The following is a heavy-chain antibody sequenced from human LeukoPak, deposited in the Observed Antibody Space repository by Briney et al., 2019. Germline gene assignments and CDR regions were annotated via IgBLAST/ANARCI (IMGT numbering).Heavy chain of an antibody. D-gene: IGHD5-12*01. CDR3: ARSGGYDSGWFDP. J-gene: IGHJ5*02. CDR1: GGSISSGSYY. V-gene: IGHV4-61*02. CDR2: IYTSGST. Sequence: SQTLFLTCTVSGGSISSGSYYWSWIRQLAGKGLEWIGRIYTSGSTNYNPSLKSRVTISVDTSKNQFSLKLSSVTAADTAVYYCARSGGYDSGWFDPWGQGTLVTVSS.